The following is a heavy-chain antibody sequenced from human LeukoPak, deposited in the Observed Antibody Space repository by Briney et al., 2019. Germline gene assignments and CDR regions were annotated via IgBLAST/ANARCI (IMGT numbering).Heavy chain of an antibody. CDR1: GFTFSSYA. CDR2: ISGSGGST. J-gene: IGHJ4*02. D-gene: IGHD3-22*01. V-gene: IGHV3-23*01. Sequence: PGGSLRLFCAASGFTFSSYAMSWVRQAPGKGLEWVSAISGSGGSTYYADSVKGRFTISRDNSKNTLYLQMNSLRAEDTAVYYCAKGRLYYYDSRYYFDYWGQGTLVTVSS. CDR3: AKGRLYYYDSRYYFDY.